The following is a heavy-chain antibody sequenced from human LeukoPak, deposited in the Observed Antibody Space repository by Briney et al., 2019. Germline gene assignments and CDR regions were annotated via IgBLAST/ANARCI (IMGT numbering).Heavy chain of an antibody. Sequence: QSGGSLRLSCAASGFTFSSYAMSWVRQAPGKGLEWVSAISDSGGSTYYADSVKGRFTISRDNSKNTLYLQMNSLRAEDTAVYYCAKDLYGYVSNWFDPWGQGTLVTVSS. D-gene: IGHD5-12*01. V-gene: IGHV3-23*01. CDR3: AKDLYGYVSNWFDP. CDR2: ISDSGGST. CDR1: GFTFSSYA. J-gene: IGHJ5*02.